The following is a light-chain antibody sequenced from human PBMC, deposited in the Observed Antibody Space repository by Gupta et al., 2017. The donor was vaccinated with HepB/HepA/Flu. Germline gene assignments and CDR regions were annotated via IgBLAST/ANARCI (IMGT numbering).Light chain of an antibody. CDR2: GAS. J-gene: IGKJ5*01. Sequence: EIVMTQSPVTLSVSPGERATLSCRASQNVSSNIAWYQQKPGQTPRVLIDGASTRATGIPARFGGSGSGTEFTLTISSLQSEDFAVYYCQQYDNWPPITFGQGTRLEIK. CDR1: QNVSSN. V-gene: IGKV3-15*01. CDR3: QQYDNWPPIT.